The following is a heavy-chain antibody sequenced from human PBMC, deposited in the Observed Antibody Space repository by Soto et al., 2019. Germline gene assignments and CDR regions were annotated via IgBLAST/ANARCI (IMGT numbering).Heavy chain of an antibody. V-gene: IGHV1-2*02. D-gene: IGHD6-13*01. CDR1: GYTFTGYY. CDR2: INPNSGGT. Sequence: ASVKVSCKASGYTFTGYYMHWVRQAPGQGLEWMGWINPNSGGTNYAQKFQGRVTMTRDTSISTAYMELSRLRSDDTAVYYCATEQQLVPGTSYYGMDVWGQGTTVTVS. J-gene: IGHJ6*02. CDR3: ATEQQLVPGTSYYGMDV.